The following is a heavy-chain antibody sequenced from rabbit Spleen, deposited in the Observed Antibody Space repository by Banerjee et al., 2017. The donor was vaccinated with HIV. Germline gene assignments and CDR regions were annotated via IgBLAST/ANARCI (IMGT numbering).Heavy chain of an antibody. V-gene: IGHV1S47*01. D-gene: IGHD1-1*01. CDR3: ARDTSSSFSSYGMDL. CDR2: IYNGDGST. CDR1: GFDFSSDA. J-gene: IGHJ6*01. Sequence: EESGGGLVKPEGSLTLTCKVSGFDFSSDAMCWVRQAPGKGPELIACIYNGDGSTYYASWVNGRFTISKTSSTTVTLQVTRLTAADTATYFCARDTSSSFSSYGMDLWGPGTLVTVS.